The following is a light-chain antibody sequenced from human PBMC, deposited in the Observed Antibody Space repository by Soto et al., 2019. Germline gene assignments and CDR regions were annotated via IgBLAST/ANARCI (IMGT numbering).Light chain of an antibody. CDR1: QGISSY. J-gene: IGKJ5*01. CDR3: QQLNSYPIT. V-gene: IGKV1-9*01. CDR2: VAS. Sequence: DIQLTQSPSFLSASVGDRVTITCRASQGISSYLAWVQQTPGKAPKLLIYVASTLQSGVPSRFSGSESGTEFTLTISSLQPEDFATYYCQQLNSYPITFGQGTRLEIK.